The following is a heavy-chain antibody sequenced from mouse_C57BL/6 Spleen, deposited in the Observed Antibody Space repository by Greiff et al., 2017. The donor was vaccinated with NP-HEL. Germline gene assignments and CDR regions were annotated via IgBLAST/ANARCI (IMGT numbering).Heavy chain of an antibody. CDR1: GYTFTDYY. D-gene: IGHD2-4*01. CDR2: INPNNGGT. V-gene: IGHV1-26*01. Sequence: EVQLQQSGPELVKPGASVKISCKASGYTFTDYYMNWVKQSHGKSLEWIGDINPNNGGTSYNQKFKGKATLTVDKSSSTAYMELRSLTSEDSAVYYCAREGLRGFAYWGQGTLVTVSA. CDR3: AREGLRGFAY. J-gene: IGHJ3*01.